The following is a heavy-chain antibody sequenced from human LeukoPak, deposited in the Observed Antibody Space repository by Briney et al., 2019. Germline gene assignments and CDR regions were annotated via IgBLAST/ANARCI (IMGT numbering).Heavy chain of an antibody. J-gene: IGHJ4*02. V-gene: IGHV3-23*01. Sequence: GGSLRLSCAASGFTFSSSAMSWVRQAPGKGLEWVSAISNNGGYTYYADSVQGRFTISRDNSKSTLCLQMNSLRAEDTVVYYCAKQLGYCSDGSCYFPYWGRGTLVTVSS. CDR1: GFTFSSSA. CDR2: ISNNGGYT. D-gene: IGHD2-15*01. CDR3: AKQLGYCSDGSCYFPY.